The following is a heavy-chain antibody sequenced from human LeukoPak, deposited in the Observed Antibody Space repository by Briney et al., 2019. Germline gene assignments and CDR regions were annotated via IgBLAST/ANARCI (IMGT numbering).Heavy chain of an antibody. CDR2: IFYDGSNK. Sequence: GGSLRLSCAASGFTFSSCGMHWVRQAPGKGLEWVTVIFYDGSNKYYADSVKGRFSISRDNSKNTLYLQMNSLRAEDTAVYYCARVYSNSPEYGMDVWGQGTTVTVSS. J-gene: IGHJ6*02. D-gene: IGHD4-11*01. V-gene: IGHV3-33*01. CDR1: GFTFSSCG. CDR3: ARVYSNSPEYGMDV.